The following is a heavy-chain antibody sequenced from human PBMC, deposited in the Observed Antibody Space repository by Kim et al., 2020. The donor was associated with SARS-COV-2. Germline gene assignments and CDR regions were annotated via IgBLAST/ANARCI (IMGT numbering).Heavy chain of an antibody. CDR2: DGSTT. J-gene: IGHJ3*02. D-gene: IGHD2-15*01. CDR3: ARGWAFDI. V-gene: IGHV3-74*01. Sequence: DGSTTTNADSVKGRFSISRDNAKNTLYLQMNSLRAEDTAVYYCARGWAFDIWGQGTMVTVSS.